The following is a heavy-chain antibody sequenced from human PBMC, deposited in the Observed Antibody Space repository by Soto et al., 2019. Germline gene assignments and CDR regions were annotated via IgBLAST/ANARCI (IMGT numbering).Heavy chain of an antibody. V-gene: IGHV3-30*18. CDR2: ISYDVTNK. CDR3: AKDLQSYGDYDYYCYGMDV. J-gene: IGHJ6*02. CDR1: GFTFSTYG. D-gene: IGHD4-17*01. Sequence: QVQLVESGGGEVQPGRSLTLSCAASGFTFSTYGMHWVRQTPGKGLEWVAVISYDVTNKFYSDSVKGRFTITRDNFKNTLTLQMNSLRADDTAVYSCAKDLQSYGDYDYYCYGMDVWGLGTRVTVSS.